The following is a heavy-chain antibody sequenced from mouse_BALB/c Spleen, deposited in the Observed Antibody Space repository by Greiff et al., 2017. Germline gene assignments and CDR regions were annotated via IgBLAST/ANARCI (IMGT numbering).Heavy chain of an antibody. Sequence: EVNLVESGGGLVKPGGSLKLSCAASGFTFSSYAMSWVRQTPEKRLEWVASISSGGSTYYPDSVKGRFTISRDNARNILYLQMSSLRSEDTAMYYCAYDYDAGDYWGQGTTLTVSS. CDR1: GFTFSSYA. D-gene: IGHD2-4*01. CDR3: AYDYDAGDY. V-gene: IGHV5-6-5*01. J-gene: IGHJ2*01. CDR2: ISSGGST.